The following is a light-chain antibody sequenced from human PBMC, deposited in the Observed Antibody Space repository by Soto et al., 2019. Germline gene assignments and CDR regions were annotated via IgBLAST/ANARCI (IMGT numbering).Light chain of an antibody. V-gene: IGKV2-28*01. CDR1: QSLLHSDGKTY. CDR2: LGS. J-gene: IGKJ4*01. CDR3: MQALQTPLT. Sequence: DIVMTHTPLSLSVTPGQPASISCKSSQSLLHSDGKTYLYWYLQKPGQSPQLLIYLGSNRASGVPDRFSGSGSGTDFTLKISRLEAEDVGVYYCMQALQTPLTFGGGTKVDIK.